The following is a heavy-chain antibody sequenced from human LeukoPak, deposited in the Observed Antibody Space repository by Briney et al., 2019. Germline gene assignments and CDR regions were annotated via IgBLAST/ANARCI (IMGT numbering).Heavy chain of an antibody. D-gene: IGHD2-2*02. Sequence: PGRSLRLSCAASGFTFSTYALHWVRQAPGKGLEWVAVISYDDGSNKYYADSVKGRFTISRDNSKNTLYLQMNSLRTEDTAMYYCARESGGNTPYYFDYWGQGTLVTVSS. V-gene: IGHV3-30*04. J-gene: IGHJ4*02. CDR1: GFTFSTYA. CDR2: ISYDDGSNK. CDR3: ARESGGNTPYYFDY.